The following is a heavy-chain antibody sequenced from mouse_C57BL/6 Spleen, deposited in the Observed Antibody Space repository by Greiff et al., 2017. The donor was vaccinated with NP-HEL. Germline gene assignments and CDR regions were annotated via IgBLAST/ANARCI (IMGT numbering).Heavy chain of an antibody. CDR1: GYSITSGYY. CDR3: ARGLSTAWFAY. V-gene: IGHV3-6*01. CDR2: ISYDGSN. Sequence: EVKLQESGPGLVKPSQSLSLTCSVTGYSITSGYYWNWMRQFQGNKLEWRGYISYDGSNNYNPSLKNRISITRDTSKNQFFLKLNSVTTEDTATYCCARGLSTAWFAYWGQGTLVTVSA. J-gene: IGHJ3*01.